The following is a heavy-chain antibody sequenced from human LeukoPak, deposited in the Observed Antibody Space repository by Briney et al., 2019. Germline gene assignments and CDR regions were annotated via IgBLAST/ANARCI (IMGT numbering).Heavy chain of an antibody. CDR1: GGSISSGGYY. J-gene: IGHJ5*02. CDR2: IYHSGST. D-gene: IGHD3-3*01. Sequence: SQTLSLTCTVSGGSISSGGYYWSWIRQPPGKGLEWIGYIYHSGSTYYNPSLKSRVTISVDRSKDQFSLKLSSVTAADTAVYYCARSNYDFWTGLRVWFDPWGQGTLVTVSS. CDR3: ARSNYDFWTGLRVWFDP. V-gene: IGHV4-30-2*01.